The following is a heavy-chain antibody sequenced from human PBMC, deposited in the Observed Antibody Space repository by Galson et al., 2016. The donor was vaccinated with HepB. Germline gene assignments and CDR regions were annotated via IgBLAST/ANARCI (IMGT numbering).Heavy chain of an antibody. CDR1: GFTFSSYV. D-gene: IGHD6-19*01. Sequence: SLRLSCAASGFTFSSYVMHWVRQAPGKGLEWVAVISYDGSNKYYADSVKGRFTISRDNSKNTLYLQMNSLRVEDTAVYYCARDQQWLVFDYWGQGTLVTISS. CDR2: ISYDGSNK. V-gene: IGHV3-30*04. CDR3: ARDQQWLVFDY. J-gene: IGHJ4*02.